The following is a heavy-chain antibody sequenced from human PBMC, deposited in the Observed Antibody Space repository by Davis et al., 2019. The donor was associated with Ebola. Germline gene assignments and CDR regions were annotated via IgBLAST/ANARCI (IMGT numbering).Heavy chain of an antibody. CDR2: IYHSGST. J-gene: IGHJ6*03. Sequence: PGGSLRLSCAVSGGSISSSNWWSWVRQPPGKGLEWIGEIYHSGSTNYNPSLKSRVTISVDTSKNQFSLKLSSVTAADTAVYYCARGTAKTSHDYYYYYYMDVWGKGTTVTVSS. CDR1: GGSISSSNW. V-gene: IGHV4-4*02. CDR3: ARGTAKTSHDYYYYYYMDV.